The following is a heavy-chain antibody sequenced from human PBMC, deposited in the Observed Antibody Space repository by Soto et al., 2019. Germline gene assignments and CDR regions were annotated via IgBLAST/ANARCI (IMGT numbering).Heavy chain of an antibody. CDR2: ISYDGSNK. J-gene: IGHJ6*02. CDR1: GFTFSSYG. Sequence: SLRLSCAASGFTFSSYGMHWVRQAPGKGLEWVAVISYDGSNKYYADSVKGRFTISRDNSKNTLYLQMNSLRAEDTAVYYCANEGYSGYDYDYYYGMDVWGQGTTVTVSS. V-gene: IGHV3-30*18. CDR3: ANEGYSGYDYDYYYGMDV. D-gene: IGHD5-12*01.